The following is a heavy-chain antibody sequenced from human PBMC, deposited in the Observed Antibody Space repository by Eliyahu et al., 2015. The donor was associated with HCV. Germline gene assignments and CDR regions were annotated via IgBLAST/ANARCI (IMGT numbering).Heavy chain of an antibody. J-gene: IGHJ6*02. CDR2: IKQDGSEK. Sequence: GWVANIKQDGSEKYYVDSVKGRFTISRDNAKNSLYLQMNSLRAEDTAVYYCARDRYSSGWTDYYYYYGMDVWGQGTTVTVSS. V-gene: IGHV3-7*01. CDR3: ARDRYSSGWTDYYYYYGMDV. D-gene: IGHD6-19*01.